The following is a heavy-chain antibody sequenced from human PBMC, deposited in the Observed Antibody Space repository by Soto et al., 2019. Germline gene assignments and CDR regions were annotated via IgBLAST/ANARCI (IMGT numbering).Heavy chain of an antibody. D-gene: IGHD2-2*01. V-gene: IGHV1-3*01. CDR1: GYTFTSYA. J-gene: IGHJ6*02. CDR2: INAGNGNT. CDR3: ARSPRAVVPAARYGMDV. Sequence: ASVKVSCKASGYTFTSYAMHWVRQAPGQRLEWMGWINAGNGNTKYSQKFQGRVTITRDTSASTAYMELSSLRSEDTAVYYCARSPRAVVPAARYGMDVWGQGATVTVSS.